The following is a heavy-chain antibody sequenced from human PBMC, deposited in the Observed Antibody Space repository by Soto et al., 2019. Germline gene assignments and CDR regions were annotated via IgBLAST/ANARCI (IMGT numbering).Heavy chain of an antibody. D-gene: IGHD6-6*01. J-gene: IGHJ5*02. CDR2: MNPNSGNT. CDR3: ARAHRIVARPAIWSDP. CDR1: GYTFTSYD. V-gene: IGHV1-8*01. Sequence: GASVKVSCKASGYTFTSYDINWVRQATGQGLEWMGWMNPNSGNTGYAQKFQGRVTMTRNTSISTAYMELSSLRSEDTAVYYCARAHRIVARPAIWSDPWGQGTQVTVSS.